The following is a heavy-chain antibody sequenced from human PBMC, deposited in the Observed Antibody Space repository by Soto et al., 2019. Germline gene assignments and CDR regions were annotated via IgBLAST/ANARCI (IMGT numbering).Heavy chain of an antibody. D-gene: IGHD2-2*01. CDR3: ARADIVVVPQVPAYYYGMDV. Sequence: ASVKVSCKASGYTFTSYAMHWVRQAPGQRLEWMGWINAGNGNTKYSQKFQGRVTITRDTSASTAYMELSSLRSEDTAVYYCARADIVVVPQVPAYYYGMDVWGQGTTVTVSS. V-gene: IGHV1-3*01. CDR1: GYTFTSYA. J-gene: IGHJ6*02. CDR2: INAGNGNT.